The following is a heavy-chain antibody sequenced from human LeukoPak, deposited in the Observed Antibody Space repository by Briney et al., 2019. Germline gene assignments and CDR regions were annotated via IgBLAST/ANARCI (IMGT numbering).Heavy chain of an antibody. CDR1: GGSFSDYS. CDR2: IYYSGST. J-gene: IGHJ5*02. V-gene: IGHV4-59*01. CDR3: ARGATTWDQNWFDP. Sequence: SETLSLTCAVYGGSFSDYSWTWIRQPPGKGLEWIGYIYYSGSTNYNPSLKSRVTISVDTSKNQFSLKLSSVTAADTAVYYCARGATTWDQNWFDPWGQGTLVTVSS. D-gene: IGHD7-27*01.